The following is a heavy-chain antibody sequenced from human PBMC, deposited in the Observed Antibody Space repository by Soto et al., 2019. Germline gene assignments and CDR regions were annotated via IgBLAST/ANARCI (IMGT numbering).Heavy chain of an antibody. CDR3: ATWYPDY. V-gene: IGHV4-30-2*01. Sequence: PSETLSLTCAFSGGSISSGGYSWSWIRQPPGKGLEWIGYIYHSGSTYYNPSLKSRVTISVDRSKNQFSLKLSSVTAADTAVYYCATWYPDYWGQGTLVTVSS. CDR2: IYHSGST. CDR1: GGSISSGGYS. D-gene: IGHD1-20*01. J-gene: IGHJ4*02.